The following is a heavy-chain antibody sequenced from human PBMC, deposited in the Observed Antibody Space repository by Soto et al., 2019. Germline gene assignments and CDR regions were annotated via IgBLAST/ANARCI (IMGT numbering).Heavy chain of an antibody. Sequence: GASLKISCQVSGYSFTYYWIGWVRQMPGKGLEWMGIIYPGDFATRYSPSFQDQVTLSADKSIGTAYLQWISLKASDTGMYYCARGALVGATKNYLDHWGQGTQVTVSS. J-gene: IGHJ4*02. CDR2: IYPGDFAT. CDR1: GYSFTYYW. D-gene: IGHD1-26*01. CDR3: ARGALVGATKNYLDH. V-gene: IGHV5-51*01.